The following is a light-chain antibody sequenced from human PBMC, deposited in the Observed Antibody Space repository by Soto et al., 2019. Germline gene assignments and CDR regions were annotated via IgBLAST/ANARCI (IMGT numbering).Light chain of an antibody. Sequence: QSVLTQPPSASGSPGQSVTISCTGTSSDVGGYNYVSWYQQHPGKVPKLMVYEVNKRPSGVPDRFSGSKSGNTASLTVSGLEAEEAADYYCTSYAGGNIVFGAGTKVTVL. CDR1: SSDVGGYNY. V-gene: IGLV2-8*01. J-gene: IGLJ1*01. CDR2: EVN. CDR3: TSYAGGNIV.